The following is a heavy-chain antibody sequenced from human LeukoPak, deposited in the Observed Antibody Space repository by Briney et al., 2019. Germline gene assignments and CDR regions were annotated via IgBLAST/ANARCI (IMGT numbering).Heavy chain of an antibody. J-gene: IGHJ4*02. CDR2: IKQDGSEK. D-gene: IGHD6-19*01. V-gene: IGHV3-7*01. CDR3: AKDVGRVRARYYFDY. Sequence: GGSLRLSCAASGFTFSSYWMSWVRQAPGKGLEWVANIKQDGSEKYYVDSVKGRFTISRDNAKNSLYLQMNSLRAEDTAVYYCAKDVGRVRARYYFDYWGQGTLVTVSS. CDR1: GFTFSSYW.